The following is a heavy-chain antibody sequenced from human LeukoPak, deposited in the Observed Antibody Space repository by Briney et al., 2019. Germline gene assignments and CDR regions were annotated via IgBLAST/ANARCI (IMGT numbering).Heavy chain of an antibody. Sequence: PSETLSLTCIVSGDSIIRGDYYWSWIRQPPGKGLEWIGYLYYSARTSYNPSLHGRVTISIDTFGNQFSLSLSSVTAADTAVYYCARCRYYGDYIDNWGQGTLVTVSS. V-gene: IGHV4-30-4*01. CDR1: GDSIIRGDYY. J-gene: IGHJ4*03. CDR3: ARCRYYGDYIDN. D-gene: IGHD4-17*01. CDR2: LYYSART.